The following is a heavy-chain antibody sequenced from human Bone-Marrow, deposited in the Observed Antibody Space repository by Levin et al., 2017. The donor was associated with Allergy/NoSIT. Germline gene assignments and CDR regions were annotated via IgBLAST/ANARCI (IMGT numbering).Heavy chain of an antibody. J-gene: IGHJ4*02. V-gene: IGHV3-9*01. CDR3: AKGRYAYSNYGDCFDY. Sequence: SLKISCAASGFTFDDYAMHWVRQAPGKGLEWVSGISWNSGSIGYADSVKGRFTISRDNAKNSLYLQMNSLRAEDTALYYCAKGRYAYSNYGDCFDYWGQGTLVTVSS. CDR2: ISWNSGSI. D-gene: IGHD4-11*01. CDR1: GFTFDDYA.